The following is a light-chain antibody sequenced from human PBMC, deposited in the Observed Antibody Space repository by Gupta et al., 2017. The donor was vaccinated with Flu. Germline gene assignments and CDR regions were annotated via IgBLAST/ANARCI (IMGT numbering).Light chain of an antibody. Sequence: DIVMTQSPPSLPVTPGEPASIFCRSSQSLLHSNGYNYLDWYLQKPGQSPQLLIYLGSNRASGVPDRFSGSGSGTDFTLKISRVEAEDVGVYYCMQALQTPLTFGGGTKVEIK. V-gene: IGKV2-28*01. CDR1: QSLLHSNGYNY. CDR2: LGS. CDR3: MQALQTPLT. J-gene: IGKJ4*01.